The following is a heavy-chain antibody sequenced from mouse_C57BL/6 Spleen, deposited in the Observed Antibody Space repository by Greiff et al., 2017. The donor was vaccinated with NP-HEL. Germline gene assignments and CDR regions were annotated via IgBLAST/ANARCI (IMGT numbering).Heavy chain of an antibody. CDR1: GYTFTDYY. V-gene: IGHV1-34*01. J-gene: IGHJ3*01. CDR2: IYPNNGGN. D-gene: IGHD1-1*01. CDR3: AREWDITTVVAPRFAY. Sequence: EVQLQQSGPELVKPGASVKMSCKASGYTFTDYYMHWVKQSHGKSLEWIGYIYPNNGGNGYNQKFKGKATLTVDKSSSPAYMELRSLTSEDSAVYYCAREWDITTVVAPRFAYWGQGTLVTVSA.